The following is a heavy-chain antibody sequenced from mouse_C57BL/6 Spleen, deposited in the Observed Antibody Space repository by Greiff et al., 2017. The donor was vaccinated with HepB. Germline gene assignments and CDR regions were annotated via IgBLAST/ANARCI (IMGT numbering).Heavy chain of an antibody. D-gene: IGHD3-3*01. V-gene: IGHV1-50*01. CDR1: GYTFTSYW. CDR3: ARGDFSYWYFDV. J-gene: IGHJ1*03. CDR2: IDPSDSYT. Sequence: QVQLQQSGAELVKPGASVKLSCKASGYTFTSYWMQWVKQRPGQGLEWIGEIDPSDSYTNYNQKFKGKATLTVDTSSSTAYMQLSSLTSEDSAVYYCARGDFSYWYFDVWGTGTTVTVSS.